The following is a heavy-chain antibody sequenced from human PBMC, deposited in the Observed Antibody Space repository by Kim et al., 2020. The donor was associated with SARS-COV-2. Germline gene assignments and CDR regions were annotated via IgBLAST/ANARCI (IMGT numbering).Heavy chain of an antibody. J-gene: IGHJ3*02. V-gene: IGHV3-9*01. CDR3: AKGVNYYGSGSYPDAFDI. CDR1: GFTFDDYA. D-gene: IGHD3-10*01. Sequence: GGSPRLSCAASGFTFDDYAMHWVRQAPGKGLEWVSGISWNSGNIGYADSVKGRFTISRDNAKNSLYLQINSLRPEDTALYYCAKGVNYYGSGSYPDAFDIWGEGKMFTVSS. CDR2: ISWNSGNI.